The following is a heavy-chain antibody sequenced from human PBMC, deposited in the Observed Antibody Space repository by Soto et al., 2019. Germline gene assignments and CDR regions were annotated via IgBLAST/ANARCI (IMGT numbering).Heavy chain of an antibody. J-gene: IGHJ4*02. V-gene: IGHV4-31*03. D-gene: IGHD1-26*01. CDR1: GGSITTGGYF. CDR2: IYYSGTT. CDR3: ARVVSGSYFDY. Sequence: QVQLQESGPGLVKASQTLSLTCTVSGGSITTGGYFWSWIRQHPGKGLEWIGYIYYSGTTHYNPSLKSRVTISVDTSKNQFSLKLSSVTAADTAVYYCARVVSGSYFDYWGQGTRVTVSS.